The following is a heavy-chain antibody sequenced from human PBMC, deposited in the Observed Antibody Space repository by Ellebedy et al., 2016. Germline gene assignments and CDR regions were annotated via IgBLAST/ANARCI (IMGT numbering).Heavy chain of an antibody. CDR2: IYHSGST. V-gene: IGHV4-30-2*01. CDR3: AREGRRFWVDP. Sequence: SETLSLTCAVSGGSISSGGYSWSWLRQPPGKGLEWIGYIYHSGSTYYNPSFKSRVTISVDRSKNQFSLKLSSVTAADTAVYYCAREGRRFWVDPWGQGTLVTVSS. D-gene: IGHD3-3*01. J-gene: IGHJ5*02. CDR1: GGSISSGGYS.